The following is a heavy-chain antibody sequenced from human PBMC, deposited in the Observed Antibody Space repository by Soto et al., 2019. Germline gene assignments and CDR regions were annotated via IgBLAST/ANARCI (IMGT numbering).Heavy chain of an antibody. CDR3: ARGSPGPVDH. J-gene: IGHJ4*02. CDR1: GYSFTSLH. D-gene: IGHD3-10*01. Sequence: ASVKVSCKASGYSFTSLHFNCVRQSTGQWLEWIGWMNPHSGDTGFAQRFQGRVTMTRNTSINTAYMELRSLRSQDTAVYYCARGSPGPVDHWGQGTQVTVSS. CDR2: MNPHSGDT. V-gene: IGHV1-8*01.